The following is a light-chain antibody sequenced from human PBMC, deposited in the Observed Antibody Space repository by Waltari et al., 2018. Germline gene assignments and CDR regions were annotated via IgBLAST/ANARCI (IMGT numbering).Light chain of an antibody. CDR1: SGHTTFA. Sequence: QLVVTQSPSASASLAATVKFTCTLSSGHTTFAIPWSHQQPQKGPRYLMTVNGDGSHRKGDGIPDRFSGSSSGADRYLTVSSLQSEDEADYYCQTWGSDIVVFGGGTKLTVL. V-gene: IGLV4-69*01. CDR2: VNGDGSH. J-gene: IGLJ2*01. CDR3: QTWGSDIVV.